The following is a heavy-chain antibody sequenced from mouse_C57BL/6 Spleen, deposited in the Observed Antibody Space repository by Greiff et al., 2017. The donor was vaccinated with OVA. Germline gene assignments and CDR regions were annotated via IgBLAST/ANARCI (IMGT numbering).Heavy chain of an antibody. D-gene: IGHD1-1*01. J-gene: IGHJ1*03. CDR1: GYTFTSYW. V-gene: IGHV1-72*01. Sequence: QVQLQQPGAELVKPGASVKLSCKASGYTFTSYWMHWVKQRPGRGLEWIGRIDPNSGGTKYNEKFKSKATLTVDKPSSTAYMQLSSLTSEDSAGYYCARTGHKPEYYGSRGGYCDVWGTGTTVTASS. CDR2: IDPNSGGT. CDR3: ARTGHKPEYYGSRGGYCDV.